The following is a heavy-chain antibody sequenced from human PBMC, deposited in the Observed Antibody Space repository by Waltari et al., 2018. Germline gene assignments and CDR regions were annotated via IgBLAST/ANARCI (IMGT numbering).Heavy chain of an antibody. V-gene: IGHV1-24*01. J-gene: IGHJ3*01. Sequence: QVPLVQSGAEVKKPGASVKDPCKVSGSTLPALSIPSVRQAPGKGLEWMGGFDPEDGETIYAQKFQGRVTMTEDTSTDTAYMELSSLRSEDTAVYYCATVNGKGYSGYDWGQGTMVTVSS. CDR2: FDPEDGET. CDR3: ATVNGKGYSGYD. D-gene: IGHD5-12*01. CDR1: GSTLPALS.